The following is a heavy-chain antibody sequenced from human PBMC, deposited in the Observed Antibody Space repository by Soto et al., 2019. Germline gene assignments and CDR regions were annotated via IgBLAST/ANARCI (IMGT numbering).Heavy chain of an antibody. CDR1: GGSISSGGYY. CDR2: IYYSGST. D-gene: IGHD2-2*01. Sequence: SETLSLTCTVSGGSISSGGYYWSWIRQHPGKGLEWIGYIYYSGSTCYNPSLKSRVTISVDTSKNQFSLKLSSVTAADTAVYYCARDEGYPLLLFPYWGQGTLVTVSS. CDR3: ARDEGYPLLLFPY. J-gene: IGHJ4*02. V-gene: IGHV4-31*03.